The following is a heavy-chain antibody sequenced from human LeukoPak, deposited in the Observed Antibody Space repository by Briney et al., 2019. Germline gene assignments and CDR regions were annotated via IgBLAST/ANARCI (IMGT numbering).Heavy chain of an antibody. Sequence: SVKVSCKASGGTFSSHAISWVRQAPGQGLEWMGGIIPIFGTTNYAQKFQGRVTITADKSTSTAYMELSSLRSEDTAVYYCARTPIDYGGNYLMDVWGKGTTVTISS. CDR2: IIPIFGTT. V-gene: IGHV1-69*06. D-gene: IGHD4-23*01. CDR1: GGTFSSHA. CDR3: ARTPIDYGGNYLMDV. J-gene: IGHJ6*03.